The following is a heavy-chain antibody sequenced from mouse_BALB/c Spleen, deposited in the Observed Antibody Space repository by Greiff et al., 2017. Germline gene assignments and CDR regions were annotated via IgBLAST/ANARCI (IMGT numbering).Heavy chain of an antibody. Sequence: EVKLQESGPSLVKPSQTLSLTCSVTGDSITSGYWNWIRKFPGNKLEYMGYISYSGSTYYNPSLKSRISITRDTSKNQYYLQLNSVTTEDTATYYCARSLLYDGYYVGYFDVWGAGTTVTVSS. V-gene: IGHV3-8*02. J-gene: IGHJ1*01. D-gene: IGHD2-3*01. CDR1: GDSITSGY. CDR2: ISYSGST. CDR3: ARSLLYDGYYVGYFDV.